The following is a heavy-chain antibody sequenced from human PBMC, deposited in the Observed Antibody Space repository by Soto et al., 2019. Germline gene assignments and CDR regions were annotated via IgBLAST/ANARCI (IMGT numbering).Heavy chain of an antibody. CDR3: ARLLTEGATFREDAFDL. V-gene: IGHV1-18*01. CDR2: ISTFNGKT. Sequence: QIQLVQSGGDVKTPGASVKVSCTTSRYTFTSHGIAWVRQAPGQGLEWMGWISTFNGKTDYAQKFQGRVTMTADTITRTVHMELRSLRSADTAVYYCARLLTEGATFREDAFDLWGPGTKVTVSS. CDR1: RYTFTSHG. J-gene: IGHJ3*01. D-gene: IGHD3-9*01.